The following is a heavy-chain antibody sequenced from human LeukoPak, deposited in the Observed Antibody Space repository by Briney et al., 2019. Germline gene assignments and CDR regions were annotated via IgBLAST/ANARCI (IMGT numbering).Heavy chain of an antibody. V-gene: IGHV1-2*02. J-gene: IGHJ6*03. CDR2: INPNSGGT. D-gene: IGHD6-13*01. Sequence: ASVKVSCKASGYTFTGYYIHWVRQAPGQGLEWMGWINPNSGGTNYAQKFQGRVTMTRDTSISTAYMELSTLRSEDTAVYYCARGSGGSSSWSYYYYYMDVWGKGTTVTVSS. CDR3: ARGSGGSSSWSYYYYYMDV. CDR1: GYTFTGYY.